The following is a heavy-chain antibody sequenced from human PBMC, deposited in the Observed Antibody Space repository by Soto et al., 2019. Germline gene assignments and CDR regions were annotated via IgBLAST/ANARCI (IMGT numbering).Heavy chain of an antibody. D-gene: IGHD2-21*02. CDR3: ARGPVVTPFVDY. CDR1: GGTINSGDYF. CDR2: IFYTGSN. J-gene: IGHJ4*02. Sequence: SETLSLTCIVSGGTINSGDYFWSWIRQHPGKGLEWIGSIFYTGSNNYNPTRKSRVTISVDASKNQFSLKLSSVTAADTAIYYCARGPVVTPFVDYWGQGTLVTVSS. V-gene: IGHV4-61*08.